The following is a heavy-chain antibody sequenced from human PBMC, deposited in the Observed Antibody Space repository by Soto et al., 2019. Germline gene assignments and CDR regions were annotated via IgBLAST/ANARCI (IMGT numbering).Heavy chain of an antibody. J-gene: IGHJ6*02. D-gene: IGHD2-21*01. V-gene: IGHV4-31*03. CDR1: GGSISSGGYY. Sequence: SETLSLTCTVSGGSISSGGYYWSWIRQHPGKGLEWIGYIYYSGSTYYNPSLKSRVTISVDTSKNQFSLKLSSVTAADTAVYYCARALGSVWYSMVPRGMDVWGQGTTVTVSS. CDR3: ARALGSVWYSMVPRGMDV. CDR2: IYYSGST.